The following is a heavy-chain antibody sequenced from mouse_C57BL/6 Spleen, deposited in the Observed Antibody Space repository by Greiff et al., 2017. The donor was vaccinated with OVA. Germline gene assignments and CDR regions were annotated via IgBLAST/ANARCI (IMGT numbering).Heavy chain of an antibody. CDR2: IYPGSGST. D-gene: IGHD2-4*01. V-gene: IGHV1-55*01. CDR1: GYTFTSYW. CDR3: GRGGDYDVLDQ. Sequence: QVQLQQPGAELVKPGASVKMSCKASGYTFTSYWITWVKQRPGQGLEWIGDIYPGSGSTNYNEKFKSKATLTVDTSSSTAYMQLSSLTSADSAVSFRGRGGDYDVLDQRGQGTTPTVSS. J-gene: IGHJ2*01.